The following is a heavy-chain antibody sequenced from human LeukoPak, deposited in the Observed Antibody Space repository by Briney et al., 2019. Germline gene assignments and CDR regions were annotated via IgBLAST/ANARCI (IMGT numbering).Heavy chain of an antibody. D-gene: IGHD3-22*01. CDR2: ISSSSSTI. J-gene: IGHJ4*02. Sequence: GGSLRLSCAASGFTFSTYSMTWVRQAPGKGLEWVSYISSSSSTIYYADSVKGRFTISRDNAKNSLYLQMNSLRAEDTAVYYCARDEGYESSGWFVYWGQGTLVTVSS. V-gene: IGHV3-48*01. CDR1: GFTFSTYS. CDR3: ARDEGYESSGWFVY.